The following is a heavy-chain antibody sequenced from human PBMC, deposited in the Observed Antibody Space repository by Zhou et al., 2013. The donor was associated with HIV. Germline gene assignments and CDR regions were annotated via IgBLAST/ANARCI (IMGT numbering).Heavy chain of an antibody. D-gene: IGHD2-2*01. V-gene: IGHV1-69*05. Sequence: QVQLVQSGTEVKKPGSSVKVSCKASGDIFSSYAISWVRQAPGQGLEWMGGIIPMFGTSNYAQKFQGRVTITTDESTSTVYMELSSLRSEDTAVYYCARGKMGVVVPAPNYYMDVWGKGTTVTVSS. CDR1: GDIFSSYA. J-gene: IGHJ6*03. CDR3: ARGKMGVVVPAPNYYMDV. CDR2: IIPMFGTS.